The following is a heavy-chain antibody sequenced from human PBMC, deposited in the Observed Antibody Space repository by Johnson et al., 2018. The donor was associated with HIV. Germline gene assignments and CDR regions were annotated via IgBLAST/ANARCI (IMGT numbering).Heavy chain of an antibody. CDR3: ARSDTAMVRGAFDI. J-gene: IGHJ3*02. D-gene: IGHD5-18*01. CDR2: ISGDST. Sequence: EVQLVESGGGLVQPGGSLRLSCAASGFTFSTYALSWVRQAPGKGLEWVSAISGDSTSYEDSVTGVFTISRDNAKYSLYLQMNSLRAEDTALYYCARSDTAMVRGAFDIWGQGTMVTVSS. V-gene: IGHV3-23*04. CDR1: GFTFSTYA.